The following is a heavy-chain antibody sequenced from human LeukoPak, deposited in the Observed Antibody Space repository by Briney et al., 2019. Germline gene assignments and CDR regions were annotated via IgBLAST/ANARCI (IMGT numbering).Heavy chain of an antibody. CDR3: GRYYDSSGYLGIDY. J-gene: IGHJ4*02. V-gene: IGHV4-39*01. CDR2: IYYSGST. CDR1: GGSISSSSYY. D-gene: IGHD3-22*01. Sequence: SETLSLTCTVSGGSISSSSYYWGWIRQPPGKGLEWIGSIYYSGSTYYNPSLKSRVTISVDTSKNQFSLKLSSVTAADTAVHYCGRYYDSSGYLGIDYWGQGTLVTVSS.